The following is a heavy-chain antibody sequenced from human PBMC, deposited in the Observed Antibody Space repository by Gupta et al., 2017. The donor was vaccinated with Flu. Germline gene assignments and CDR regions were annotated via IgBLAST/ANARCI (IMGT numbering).Heavy chain of an antibody. CDR1: GVNFKNYW. D-gene: IGHD1-1*01. CDR3: TRTEKNGWNIDY. J-gene: IGHJ4*02. V-gene: IGHV3-7*01. Sequence: ASGVNFKNYWVSGVRQAAGKGLDGVANIKENGDVKYSVDSVKGRFTISRDNVKDSLSVQMDSRRAEDTAMYYCTRTEKNGWNIDYWGQGTLVTVSS. CDR2: IKENGDVK.